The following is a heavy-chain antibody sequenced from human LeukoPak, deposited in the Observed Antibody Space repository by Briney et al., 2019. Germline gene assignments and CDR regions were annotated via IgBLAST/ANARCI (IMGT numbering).Heavy chain of an antibody. D-gene: IGHD3-16*01. Sequence: GGSLRLSCAASGFTFSDHYMDWVRQAPGKGLEWVGRTRNKANSYTTEYAASVKGRFTISRDDSKNSPYLQMNSLKTEDTAVYYCARDLGRAPRGAMDVWGKGTTVTVSS. CDR3: ARDLGRAPRGAMDV. CDR2: TRNKANSYTT. CDR1: GFTFSDHY. V-gene: IGHV3-72*01. J-gene: IGHJ6*03.